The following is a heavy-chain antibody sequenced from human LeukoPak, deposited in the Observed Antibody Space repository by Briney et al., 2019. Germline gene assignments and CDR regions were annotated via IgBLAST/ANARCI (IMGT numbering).Heavy chain of an antibody. J-gene: IGHJ4*02. CDR3: ARMRDGYTH. CDR1: GFTYSTYG. Sequence: PGGSLRLSCAASGFTYSTYGMHWVRQAPGKGLEGVTFIRHDGSNKYYADSVKGRFTVSRDNSKNTLYLEMNSLRLDDTATYYCARMRDGYTHWGQGTLVTVSA. V-gene: IGHV3-30*02. D-gene: IGHD5-24*01. CDR2: IRHDGSNK.